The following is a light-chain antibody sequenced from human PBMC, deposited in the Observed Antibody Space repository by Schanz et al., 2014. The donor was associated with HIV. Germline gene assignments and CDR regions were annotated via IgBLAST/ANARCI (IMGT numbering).Light chain of an antibody. CDR3: QSYDTHLGAVM. Sequence: QSVLTQPPSVSGAPGQRVTISCTGSSSNIGAGYNVHWYQHLPGTAPKLLIYRSTNRPSGVPDRFSASKSGTSASLAITGLQAEDEADYYCQSYDTHLGAVMFGGGTKLTVL. V-gene: IGLV1-40*01. J-gene: IGLJ3*02. CDR2: RST. CDR1: SSNIGAGYN.